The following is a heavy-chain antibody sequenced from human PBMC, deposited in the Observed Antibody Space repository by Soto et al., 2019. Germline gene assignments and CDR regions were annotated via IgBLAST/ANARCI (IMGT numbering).Heavy chain of an antibody. CDR3: ASRTSMVRGVKY. D-gene: IGHD3-10*01. CDR1: GGSFSGYY. Sequence: SETLSLTCAVYGGSFSGYYWSWIRQPPGKGLEWIGEINHSGSTNYNPSLKSRVTISVDTSKNQFSLKLSSVTAADAAVYYCASRTSMVRGVKYWGQGTLVTVSS. CDR2: INHSGST. J-gene: IGHJ4*02. V-gene: IGHV4-34*01.